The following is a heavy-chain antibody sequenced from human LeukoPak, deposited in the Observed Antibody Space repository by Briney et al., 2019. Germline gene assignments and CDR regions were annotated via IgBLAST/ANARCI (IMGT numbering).Heavy chain of an antibody. D-gene: IGHD6-13*01. J-gene: IGHJ4*02. CDR3: AREGSSSWDDY. V-gene: IGHV4-34*01. CDR1: GGSFSGYY. CDR2: INHSGST. Sequence: PSETLSLTCAVYGGSFSGYYWGWIRQPPGKGLEWIGEINHSGSTNYNPSLKSRVTISVDTSKNQFSLKLSSVTAADTAVYYCAREGSSSWDDYWGQGTLVTVSS.